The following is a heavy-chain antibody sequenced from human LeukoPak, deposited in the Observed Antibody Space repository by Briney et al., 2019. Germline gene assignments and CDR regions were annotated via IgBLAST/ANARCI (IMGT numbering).Heavy chain of an antibody. J-gene: IGHJ4*02. D-gene: IGHD6-19*01. Sequence: GGSLRLSCAASRFTFSSYSMNWVRQAPGKGLEWVSSISSSSSYIYYADSVKGRFTISRDNAKNSLYLQMNSLRAEDTAVYYCARASSGWYGLDYWGQGTLVTASS. V-gene: IGHV3-21*01. CDR3: ARASSGWYGLDY. CDR2: ISSSSSYI. CDR1: RFTFSSYS.